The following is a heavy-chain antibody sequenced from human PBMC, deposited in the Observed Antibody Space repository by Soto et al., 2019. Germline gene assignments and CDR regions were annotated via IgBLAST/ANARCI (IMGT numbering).Heavy chain of an antibody. D-gene: IGHD3-22*01. CDR3: ASRSPGYYDSSGHDGDWFDP. J-gene: IGHJ5*02. CDR1: GGTFSSYT. V-gene: IGHV1-69*02. Sequence: QVQLVQSGAEVKKPGSSVKVSCKASGGTFSSYTISWVRQAPGQGLEWMGRIIPILGIANYAQKFQGRVTITADKSTSTDYMELRSLRSEETAVYYCASRSPGYYDSSGHDGDWFDPWGQGTLVTVSS. CDR2: IIPILGIA.